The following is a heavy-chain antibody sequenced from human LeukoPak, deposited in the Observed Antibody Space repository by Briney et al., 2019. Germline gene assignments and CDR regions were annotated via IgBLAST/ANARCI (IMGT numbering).Heavy chain of an antibody. J-gene: IGHJ3*02. CDR3: ARAPRGSRIVVIITDAFDI. D-gene: IGHD3-22*01. CDR2: ISHSGTT. CDR1: GGSFSGYN. Sequence: KPSETLSLTCAVYGGSFSGYNWSWIRQPPGKGLEWIGEISHSGTTNYNPSLKSRVTISVDTSKNQFSLKLSSVTAADTAVYYCARAPRGSRIVVIITDAFDIWGQGTMVTVSS. V-gene: IGHV4-34*01.